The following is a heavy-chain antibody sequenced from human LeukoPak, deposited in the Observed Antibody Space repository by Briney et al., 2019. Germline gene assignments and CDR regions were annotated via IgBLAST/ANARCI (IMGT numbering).Heavy chain of an antibody. CDR3: AKATGYSGYYALDY. J-gene: IGHJ4*02. V-gene: IGHV3-21*04. D-gene: IGHD3-22*01. CDR1: GFTFSSYS. CDR2: ISSSSSYI. Sequence: GGSLRLSCAASGFTFSSYSMNWVRQAPGKGLEWVSSISSSSSYIYYADSVKGRFTISRDNSKNTLYLQMNSLRAEDTAVYYCAKATGYSGYYALDYWGQGTLVTVSS.